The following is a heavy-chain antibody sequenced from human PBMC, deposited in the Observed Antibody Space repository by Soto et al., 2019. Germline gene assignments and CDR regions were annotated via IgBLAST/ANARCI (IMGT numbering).Heavy chain of an antibody. CDR3: TRDCRAVVGKYFDY. D-gene: IGHD6-19*01. CDR2: ISSSGDTG. CDR1: GFTFSAYY. V-gene: IGHV3-11*01. J-gene: IGHJ4*02. Sequence: QVQLVESGGGLVKPGGSLRLSCAASGFTFSAYYMSWIRQAPGKGLEWISSISSSGDTGNYADSVKGRFTVSRDNAKNSLYLQKNSLRAEDTAVYYCTRDCRAVVGKYFDYWGQGTLVTVSS.